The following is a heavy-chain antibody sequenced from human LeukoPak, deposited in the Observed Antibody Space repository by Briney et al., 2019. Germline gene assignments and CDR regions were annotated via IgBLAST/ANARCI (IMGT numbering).Heavy chain of an antibody. J-gene: IGHJ3*02. CDR3: VRDGMGGIEALDM. D-gene: IGHD1-1*01. V-gene: IGHV3-7*05. Sequence: GGSLRLSCVGSGFNFRSYWMSWVRQAPGKGLEWVANIKTDGSQKYFVDSVKGRFTISRDNAKNSMYLQMNSLRAEATALYYCVRDGMGGIEALDMWGQGTMVIVSS. CDR2: IKTDGSQK. CDR1: GFNFRSYW.